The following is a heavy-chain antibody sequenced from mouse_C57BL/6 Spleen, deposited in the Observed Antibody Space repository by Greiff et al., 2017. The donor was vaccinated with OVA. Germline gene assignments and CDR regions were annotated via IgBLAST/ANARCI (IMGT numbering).Heavy chain of an antibody. J-gene: IGHJ2*01. V-gene: IGHV7-3*01. Sequence: DVQLQESGGGLVQPGGSLSLSCAASGFTFTDYYMSWVRQPPGKALEWLGFIRNKANGYTTEYSASVKGRFTISRDNSQSILYLQMKTLKAEDSATYYCARDHYYDSFDYWGQGTTVTVSS. CDR1: GFTFTDYY. D-gene: IGHD1-2*01. CDR3: ARDHYYDSFDY. CDR2: IRNKANGYTT.